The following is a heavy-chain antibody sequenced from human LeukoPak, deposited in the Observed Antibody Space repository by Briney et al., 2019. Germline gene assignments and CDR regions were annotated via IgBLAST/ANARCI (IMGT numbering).Heavy chain of an antibody. J-gene: IGHJ6*03. CDR2: IYTSGST. D-gene: IGHD6-13*01. CDR3: ARITSSWGYYYMDV. V-gene: IGHV4-4*07. CDR1: TGSISSYY. Sequence: SETLSLICTVSTGSISSYYWSWIRQPAGKGLEWIGRIYTSGSTNYNPSLKSRVTMSVDTSKNQFSLKLSSVTAADTAVYYCARITSSWGYYYMDVWGKGTTVTVSS.